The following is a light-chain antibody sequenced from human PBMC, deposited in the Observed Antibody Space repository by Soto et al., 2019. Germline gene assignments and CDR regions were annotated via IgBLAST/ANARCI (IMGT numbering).Light chain of an antibody. Sequence: DIQMTQSPSTLSASVGDRVTITCRASQSISSWLAWYQQKPGKAPKLLIYKASSLESGVPSRFSGSGSGTEFTLTIRSLQPDDFATYYCQQYNSYCYTFGQGTNLEIK. CDR3: QQYNSYCYT. CDR2: KAS. V-gene: IGKV1-5*03. J-gene: IGKJ2*01. CDR1: QSISSW.